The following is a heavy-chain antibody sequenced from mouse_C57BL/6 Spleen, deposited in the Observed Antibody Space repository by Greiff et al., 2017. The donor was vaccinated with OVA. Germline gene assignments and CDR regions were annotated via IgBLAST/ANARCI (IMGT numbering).Heavy chain of an antibody. CDR3: ARSYYGSSYGYFDV. CDR1: GFNIKNTY. J-gene: IGHJ1*03. Sequence: EVQMQQSVAELVRPGASVKLSCTASGFNIKNTYMHWVKQRPEQGLEWIGRIDPANGNTKYAPKFQGKAPITADTSSNTAYLQLSSLTSEDTAIDYCARSYYGSSYGYFDVWGTGTTVTVSS. CDR2: IDPANGNT. D-gene: IGHD1-1*01. V-gene: IGHV14-3*01.